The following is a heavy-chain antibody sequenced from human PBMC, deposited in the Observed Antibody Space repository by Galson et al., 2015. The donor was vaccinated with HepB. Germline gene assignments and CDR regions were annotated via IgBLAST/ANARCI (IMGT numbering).Heavy chain of an antibody. CDR2: IIPIFGTA. CDR3: AREARTLWSGYVDGMDV. V-gene: IGHV1-69*13. D-gene: IGHD3-3*01. Sequence: SVKVSCKASGGTFSSYAISWVRQAPGQGLEWMGGIIPIFGTANYAQKFQGRVTITADESTSTAYMELSSLRSEDTAVYYCAREARTLWSGYVDGMDVWGQGTTVTVSS. CDR1: GGTFSSYA. J-gene: IGHJ6*02.